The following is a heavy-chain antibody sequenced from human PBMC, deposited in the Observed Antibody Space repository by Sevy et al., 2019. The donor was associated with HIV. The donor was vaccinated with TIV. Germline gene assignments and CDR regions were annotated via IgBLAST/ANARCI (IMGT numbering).Heavy chain of an antibody. CDR3: AADRGEDYCRGNSCQRHYYYGLDV. D-gene: IGHD2-15*01. CDR2: LDPEDGET. Sequence: ASVKVSCKVSGYRLIEVSMHWVRQAPGKGLEWMGHLDPEDGETIYAQNFQGRVTMTEDTSTDTAYMEVSSLRSEDTAGYYCAADRGEDYCRGNSCQRHYYYGLDVWGQGTTVTVSS. J-gene: IGHJ6*02. V-gene: IGHV1-24*01. CDR1: GYRLIEVS.